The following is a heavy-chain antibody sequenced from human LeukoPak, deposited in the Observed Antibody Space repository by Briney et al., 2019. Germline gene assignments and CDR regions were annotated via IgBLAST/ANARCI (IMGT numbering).Heavy chain of an antibody. CDR3: ARDSSSSRPNFDY. V-gene: IGHV4-39*07. CDR1: GGSISSSSYY. Sequence: SETLSLTCTVSGGSISSSSYYWGWIRQPPGKGLEWIGSIYNSGSTYYNPSLQSRVTISVDTSKNQFSLRLNSVTAADTAVYYCARDSSSSRPNFDYWGQGTLVTVSS. D-gene: IGHD2-2*01. CDR2: IYNSGST. J-gene: IGHJ4*02.